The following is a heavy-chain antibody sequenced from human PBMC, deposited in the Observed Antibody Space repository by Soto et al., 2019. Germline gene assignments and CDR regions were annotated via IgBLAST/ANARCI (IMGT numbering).Heavy chain of an antibody. CDR1: GYTFTGYY. CDR2: INPNSGGT. CDR3: ARACIRTNFLSTILPPSRFYYGMDV. V-gene: IGHV1-2*04. Sequence: QVQLVQSGAEVKKPGASVKVSCKASGYTFTGYYMHWVRQAPGQGLEWMGWINPNSGGTNYAQKFQGWVTMTRDTSISTAYMELSRLRSDDTAVYYCARACIRTNFLSTILPPSRFYYGMDVWGQGTTVTVSS. J-gene: IGHJ6*02. D-gene: IGHD3-3*02.